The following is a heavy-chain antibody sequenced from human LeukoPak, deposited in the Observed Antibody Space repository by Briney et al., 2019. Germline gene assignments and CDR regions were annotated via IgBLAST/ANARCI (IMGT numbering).Heavy chain of an antibody. J-gene: IGHJ5*02. CDR3: ASSKSQKGVITFGGVIVA. Sequence: PSETLSLTCAVSGASISSSNWWSWVRQPPGKGLEWIGEIYHSGNTNYNPSLKSRVTISVDTSKNQFSLKLSSVTAADTAVYYCASSKSQKGVITFGGVIVAWGQGTLVTVSS. CDR2: IYHSGNT. D-gene: IGHD3-16*02. CDR1: GASISSSNW. V-gene: IGHV4-4*02.